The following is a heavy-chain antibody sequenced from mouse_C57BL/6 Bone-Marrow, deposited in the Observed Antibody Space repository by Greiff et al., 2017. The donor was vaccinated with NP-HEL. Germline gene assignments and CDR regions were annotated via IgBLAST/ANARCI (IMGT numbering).Heavy chain of an antibody. CDR1: GFTFSDSY. CDR2: INYDGSST. Sequence: EVKLMESEGGLVQPGSSMKLSCTASGFTFSDSYMAWVRQVPEKGLEWVANINYDGSSTYSLDSLKSRFILSRDNAKNILYLQMSSLKSEDTATYYCAREVDSNYWYFDVWGTGTTGTVSS. V-gene: IGHV5-16*01. J-gene: IGHJ1*03. CDR3: AREVDSNYWYFDV. D-gene: IGHD2-5*01.